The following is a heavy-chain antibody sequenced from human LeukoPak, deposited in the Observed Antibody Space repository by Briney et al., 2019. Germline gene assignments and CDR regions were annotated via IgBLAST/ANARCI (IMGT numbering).Heavy chain of an antibody. CDR1: DDSITMYY. D-gene: IGHD3-22*01. CDR2: IYYSGNT. Sequence: SETLSLTCSVSDDSITMYYWTWIRQPPGKGLEWIGFIYYSGNTYYNPSLKSRVTISLDTSKNQFSLKLSSVTAADTAVYFCARGSHYYDSSGYYNWFDPWGQGTLVTVSS. V-gene: IGHV4-59*12. CDR3: ARGSHYYDSSGYYNWFDP. J-gene: IGHJ5*02.